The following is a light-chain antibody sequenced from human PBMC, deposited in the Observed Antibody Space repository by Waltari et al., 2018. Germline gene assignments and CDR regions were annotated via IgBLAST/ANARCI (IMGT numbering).Light chain of an antibody. Sequence: EIAMTQSPATLSVSPGERATLSCRASQRVSSNLAWYQQEPGQAPRLLIYGASTRATGIPARFSGSESGTEFTLTISSLQSEDFAVYYCQQYNNWLLLTFGQGTKVEIK. V-gene: IGKV3-15*01. CDR1: QRVSSN. CDR2: GAS. J-gene: IGKJ1*01. CDR3: QQYNNWLLLT.